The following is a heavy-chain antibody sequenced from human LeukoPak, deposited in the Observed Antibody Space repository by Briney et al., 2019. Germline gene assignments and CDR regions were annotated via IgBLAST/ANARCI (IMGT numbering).Heavy chain of an antibody. D-gene: IGHD5-18*01. CDR1: GFTVSSNY. V-gene: IGHV3-53*04. J-gene: IGHJ4*02. CDR3: AIGERAYSYAPDLLDY. Sequence: GGSLRLSCAASGFTVSSNYMSWVRQAPGKGLEWVSVIYSGGSTYYADSVKGRFTISRHNSKNTLYLQMNSLRAEDTAVYSCAIGERAYSYAPDLLDYWGQGTLVTVSS. CDR2: IYSGGST.